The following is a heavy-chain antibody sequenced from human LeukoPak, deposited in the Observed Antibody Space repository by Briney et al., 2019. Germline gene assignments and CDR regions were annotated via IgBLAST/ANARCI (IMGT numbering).Heavy chain of an antibody. J-gene: IGHJ4*02. Sequence: PSETPSLTCTVSGGSISSGGYYWSWIRQPPGKGLEWIGYIYHSGSTYYNPSLKSRVTISVDRSKNQFSLKLSSVTAADTAVYYCARDLYGSSTSLILRYWGQGTLVTVSS. CDR1: GGSISSGGYY. CDR2: IYHSGST. V-gene: IGHV4-30-2*01. CDR3: ARDLYGSSTSLILRY. D-gene: IGHD2-2*01.